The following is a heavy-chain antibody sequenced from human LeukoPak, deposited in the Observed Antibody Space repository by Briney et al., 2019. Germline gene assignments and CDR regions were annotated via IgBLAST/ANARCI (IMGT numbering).Heavy chain of an antibody. V-gene: IGHV4-59*01. D-gene: IGHD3-16*01. CDR1: GGSISSYY. CDR3: ARVMITFGGVISDYFDY. J-gene: IGHJ4*02. CDR2: IYYSGST. Sequence: SETLSLXCTVSGGSISSYYWSWIRQPPGKGLEWIGYIYYSGSTNYNPSLKSRVTISVDTSKNQFSLKLSSVTAADTAVYYCARVMITFGGVISDYFDYWGQGTLVTVSS.